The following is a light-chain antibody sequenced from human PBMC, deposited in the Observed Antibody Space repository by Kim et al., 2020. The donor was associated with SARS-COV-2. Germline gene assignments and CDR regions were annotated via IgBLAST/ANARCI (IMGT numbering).Light chain of an antibody. CDR2: GKN. CDR3: NSRDSSGTVV. CDR1: SIRYYY. V-gene: IGLV3-19*01. J-gene: IGLJ2*01. Sequence: VALGQTVRITCQGDSIRYYYTSWYQQKPGQAPVLVIYGKNNRPSGIPDRFSGSSSGNTASLTITGAQAEDEADYYCNSRDSSGTVVFGGGTQLTVL.